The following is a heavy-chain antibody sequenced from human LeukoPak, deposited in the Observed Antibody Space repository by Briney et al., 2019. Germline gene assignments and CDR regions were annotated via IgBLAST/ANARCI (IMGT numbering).Heavy chain of an antibody. J-gene: IGHJ4*02. CDR3: CRLKMGTRVRGVNEGLGY. Sequence: ASVPVSCKASGYTFTRYDINWVRQAPGKGREGMGWMNPNCGNTDYAQKFQGRVTMTRNTSISTAHMEPSSLRSDDPGVYYRCRLKMGTRVRGVNEGLGYWGQGTLVTVSS. CDR2: MNPNCGNT. CDR1: GYTFTRYD. V-gene: IGHV1-8*01. D-gene: IGHD3-10*01.